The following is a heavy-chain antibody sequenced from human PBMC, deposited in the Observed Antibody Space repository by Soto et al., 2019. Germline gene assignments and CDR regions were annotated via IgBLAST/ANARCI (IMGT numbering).Heavy chain of an antibody. CDR2: ISGSGGST. CDR3: AKDLYPEPTYNWFDP. V-gene: IGHV3-23*01. J-gene: IGHJ5*02. CDR1: GFTFSSYA. D-gene: IGHD1-1*01. Sequence: GGSLRLSCAASGFTFSSYAMSWVRQAPGKGLEWVSAISGSGGSTYYADSVKGRFTISRDNPKNTLYLQMNSLRAEDTAVYYCAKDLYPEPTYNWFDPWGQGTLVTVSS.